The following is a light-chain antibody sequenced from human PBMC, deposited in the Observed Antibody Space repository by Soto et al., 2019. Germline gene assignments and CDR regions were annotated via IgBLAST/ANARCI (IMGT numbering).Light chain of an antibody. Sequence: QSALTQPASGSGSPGQSITISFTGTSSDVGGYNYVSWYQHHPGKAPKLMIYDVSNRPSGVSNRFSGSKSGNTASLTISGLQPEDEADYYCSSYTTSNTRQIVFGTGTKLTVL. CDR3: SSYTTSNTRQIV. CDR1: SSDVGGYNY. J-gene: IGLJ1*01. V-gene: IGLV2-14*03. CDR2: DVS.